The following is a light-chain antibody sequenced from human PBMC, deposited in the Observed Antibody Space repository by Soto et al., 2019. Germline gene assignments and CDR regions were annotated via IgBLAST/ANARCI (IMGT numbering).Light chain of an antibody. CDR1: SSDVGGYNY. J-gene: IGLJ2*01. Sequence: QSALTPPASVSGSPGQSITISCTGSSSDVGGYNYVSWYQQYPGKAPKLMIHEVSNRPSGVSNRFSGSKSGNTASLTISGLQPEDEGEYYCSSYARSSTFLFGGGTKVTVL. CDR3: SSYARSSTFL. CDR2: EVS. V-gene: IGLV2-14*01.